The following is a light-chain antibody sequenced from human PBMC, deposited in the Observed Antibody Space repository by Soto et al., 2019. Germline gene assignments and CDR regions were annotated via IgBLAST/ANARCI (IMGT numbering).Light chain of an antibody. V-gene: IGLV1-47*01. CDR2: RND. Sequence: QSVLTQPPSASGTPGQRVDISCSGSRSNIGSNYVYWYLQLPGTAPKVLIYRNDRRPSGVPDRFSGSKSDTSASLAISGLQFEDEADYYCATWDDSLRGVVFGAGTKLTVL. CDR1: RSNIGSNY. J-gene: IGLJ2*01. CDR3: ATWDDSLRGVV.